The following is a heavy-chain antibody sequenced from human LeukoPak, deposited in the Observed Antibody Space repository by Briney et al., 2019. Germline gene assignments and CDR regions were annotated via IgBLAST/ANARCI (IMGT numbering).Heavy chain of an antibody. CDR1: GGSFSGYY. Sequence: SETLSFNCAVYGGSFSGYYWSWIRHRPGKGLEWVGEIVQSGNTKYNPSLKSRVNLSVDTSKNQISLNLTSVTAADTAVYYCARFGSSTWYKGAFDSWGQGTMVTVAS. CDR2: IVQSGNT. D-gene: IGHD6-13*01. CDR3: ARFGSSTWYKGAFDS. V-gene: IGHV4-34*12. J-gene: IGHJ3*02.